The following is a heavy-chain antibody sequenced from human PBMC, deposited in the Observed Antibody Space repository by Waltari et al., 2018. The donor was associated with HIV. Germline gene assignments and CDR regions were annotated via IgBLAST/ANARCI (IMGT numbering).Heavy chain of an antibody. CDR2: IYYSGDS. CDR3: ARLDMVKTLIDY. Sequence: QLQLQESGPGLVKPSETLSVTCTVSGGSVTRGTYSWGWVRQPPGQGLEWIGSIYYSGDSYYNPSVKSRVTMAVDTSKNQFSLRLNSVTAADTALYYCARLDMVKTLIDYWGQGTLVTVSS. J-gene: IGHJ4*02. D-gene: IGHD2-8*01. V-gene: IGHV4-39*01. CDR1: GGSVTRGTYS.